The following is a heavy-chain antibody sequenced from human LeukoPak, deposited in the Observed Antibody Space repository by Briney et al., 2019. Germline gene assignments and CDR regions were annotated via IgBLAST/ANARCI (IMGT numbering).Heavy chain of an antibody. CDR3: ARTYCSTNACPFDH. Sequence: KPSETLSLTCTVSGGSFSTYYWSWIRQPPGKGLECLGFIFHTGTTNYNPSLKSRVTISVDTSKNQFSLKLSSVTAADTAIYYCARTYCSTNACPFDHWGQGTLVTVSS. CDR2: IFHTGTT. J-gene: IGHJ4*02. D-gene: IGHD2-2*01. V-gene: IGHV4-59*08. CDR1: GGSFSTYY.